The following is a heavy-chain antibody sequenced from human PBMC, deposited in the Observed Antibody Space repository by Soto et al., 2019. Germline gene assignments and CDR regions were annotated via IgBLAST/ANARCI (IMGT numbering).Heavy chain of an antibody. CDR3: ARDYQYYYDSSGYPDY. CDR2: ISSSSSYT. Sequence: VGSLRLSCAASGFTFSDYYMSWIRQAPGKGLEWVSYISSSSSYTNYADSVKGRFTISRDNAKNSLYLQMNSLRAEDTAVYYCARDYQYYYDSSGYPDYWGQGTLVTVSS. J-gene: IGHJ4*02. D-gene: IGHD3-22*01. V-gene: IGHV3-11*06. CDR1: GFTFSDYY.